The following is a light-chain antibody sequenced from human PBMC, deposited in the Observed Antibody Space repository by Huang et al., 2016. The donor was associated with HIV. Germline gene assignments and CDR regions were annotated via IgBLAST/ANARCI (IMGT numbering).Light chain of an antibody. CDR1: RSFSSD. Sequence: EIVMAQSPATLSVSPGERATLSCRASRSFSSDLAWYQHKPGQAPRLLIYGASTRATGIPARFSGSGSGTEFTLTISSLKSEDSAVYYCQQYNNWWTFGQGTKVEI. CDR3: QQYNNWWT. J-gene: IGKJ1*01. V-gene: IGKV3-15*01. CDR2: GAS.